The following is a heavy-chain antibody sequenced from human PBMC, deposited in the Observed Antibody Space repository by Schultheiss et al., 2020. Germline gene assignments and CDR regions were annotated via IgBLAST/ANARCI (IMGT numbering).Heavy chain of an antibody. CDR2: IYYSGST. Sequence: SETLSLTCTVSGGSISSYYWSWIRQPPGKGLEWIGYIYYSGSTYYNPSLKSRVTISVDTSKNQFSLKLSSVTAADTAVYYCARQAPWATYFSWFDPWGQGTLVTVSS. CDR1: GGSISSYY. V-gene: IGHV4-59*08. CDR3: ARQAPWATYFSWFDP. D-gene: IGHD1-26*01. J-gene: IGHJ5*02.